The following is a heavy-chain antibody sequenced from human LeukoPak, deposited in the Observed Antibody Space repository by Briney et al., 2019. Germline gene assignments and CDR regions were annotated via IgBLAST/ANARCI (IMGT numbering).Heavy chain of an antibody. V-gene: IGHV1-18*01. Sequence: ALVKVSCKASGYTFTSYGISWVRQAPGQGLEWMGWISAYNGNTNYAQKLQGRVTMTTDTSTSTAYMELRSLRSDDTAVYYCARLSTNIVATIRTYYYYGMDVWGQGTTVTVSS. CDR1: GYTFTSYG. J-gene: IGHJ6*02. D-gene: IGHD5-12*01. CDR2: ISAYNGNT. CDR3: ARLSTNIVATIRTYYYYGMDV.